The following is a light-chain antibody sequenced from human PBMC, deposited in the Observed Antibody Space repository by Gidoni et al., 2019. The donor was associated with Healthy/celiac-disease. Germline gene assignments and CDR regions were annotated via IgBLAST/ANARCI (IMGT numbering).Light chain of an antibody. V-gene: IGKV4-1*01. Sequence: IVMTQSPDSLAVSLGARATINCKSSQSVLYSSNNKNYLAWYQQKPGQPPKLLIYGASTRESGVPDRFSGSGSGTDFTLTISSLQAEDVAVYYCQQYYSTPLTFGGGTKVEIK. CDR1: QSVLYSSNNKNY. J-gene: IGKJ4*01. CDR2: GAS. CDR3: QQYYSTPLT.